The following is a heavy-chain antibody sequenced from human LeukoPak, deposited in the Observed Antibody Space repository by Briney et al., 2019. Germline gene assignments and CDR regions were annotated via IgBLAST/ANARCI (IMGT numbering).Heavy chain of an antibody. J-gene: IGHJ4*02. D-gene: IGHD2-2*01. V-gene: IGHV4-59*01. CDR2: IYYSGST. CDR1: GGSISSYY. Sequence: SETMSLTCTGSGGSISSYYWSWIRQPPGKGLEWIGYIYYSGSTNYNPSLKSRVTISVDTSKNQFSLKLSSVTAADTAVYYCARGRSSTSCQIGSALVYWGQGTLVTVSS. CDR3: ARGRSSTSCQIGSALVY.